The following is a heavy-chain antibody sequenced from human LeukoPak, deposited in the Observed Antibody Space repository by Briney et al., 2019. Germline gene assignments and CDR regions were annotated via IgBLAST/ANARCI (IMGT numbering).Heavy chain of an antibody. CDR1: GFTFSSYW. V-gene: IGHV3-74*01. CDR2: INTDGSST. CDR3: AREEAYYYYYMDV. Sequence: GGSLRLSCAASGFTFSSYWMHWVRHAPGKGLVWVSRINTDGSSTSYADSVKGRFTISRDNAKNTLYLQMNGLRAEDTAVYYCAREEAYYYYYMDVWGKGTTVTVSS. J-gene: IGHJ6*03.